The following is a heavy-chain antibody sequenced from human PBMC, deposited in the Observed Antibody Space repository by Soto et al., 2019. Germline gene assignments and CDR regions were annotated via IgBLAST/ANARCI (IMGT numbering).Heavy chain of an antibody. CDR3: ARGRGDSSGYYYL. J-gene: IGHJ5*02. CDR2: INPNSGGT. V-gene: IGHV1-2*02. D-gene: IGHD3-22*01. CDR1: GYTFTGYY. Sequence: ASVKVSCKASGYTFTGYYMHWVRQAPGQGLEWMGWINPNSGGTNYAQKFQGRVTMTRDTSISTAYMELSRLRSDDTAVYYCARGRGDSSGYYYLWGQGTLDTVSS.